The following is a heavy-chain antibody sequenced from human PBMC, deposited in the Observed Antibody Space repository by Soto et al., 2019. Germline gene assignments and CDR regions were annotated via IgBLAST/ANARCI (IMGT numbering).Heavy chain of an antibody. J-gene: IGHJ4*02. Sequence: HPGGALRLSCAASGFTLSRYSMSWVRQAPGKGLEWVSGFRSGGDDDTTYYADSVRGRFTISRDNSKNTLFLQMNSLRAEDTAIYYCAKTANSASGSHFFDYWGQGTLFTVPS. CDR1: GFTLSRYS. CDR2: FRSGGDDDTT. D-gene: IGHD3-10*01. CDR3: AKTANSASGSHFFDY. V-gene: IGHV3-23*01.